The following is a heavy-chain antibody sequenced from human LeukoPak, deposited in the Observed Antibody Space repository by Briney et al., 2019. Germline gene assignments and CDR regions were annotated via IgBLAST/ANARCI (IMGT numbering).Heavy chain of an antibody. Sequence: PSETLSLTCTVSGGSISSYYWSWIRQPPGKGLEWIGYIYYSGSTNYNPSLKSQVTISVDTSKNQFSLKLNSVTAADTAVYYCARVGRGYSYGPFDSWGQGTLVTVSS. CDR1: GGSISSYY. J-gene: IGHJ4*02. D-gene: IGHD5-18*01. V-gene: IGHV4-59*01. CDR2: IYYSGST. CDR3: ARVGRGYSYGPFDS.